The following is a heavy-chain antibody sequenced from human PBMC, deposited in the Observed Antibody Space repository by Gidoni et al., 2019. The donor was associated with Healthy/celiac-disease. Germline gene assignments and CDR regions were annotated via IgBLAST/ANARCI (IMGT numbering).Heavy chain of an antibody. CDR3: ARDSFLDGSGSYRSPTYYYYGMDV. J-gene: IGHJ6*02. Sequence: QVQLVQSGAEVKKPGASVKVSCTASGYTFTSYGISWVRQAPGQGREWMGWISAYNGNTNYAQKLQGRVTMTTDTSTSTAYMELRSLRSDDTAVYYCARDSFLDGSGSYRSPTYYYYGMDVWGQGTTVTVSS. CDR1: GYTFTSYG. V-gene: IGHV1-18*01. D-gene: IGHD3-10*01. CDR2: ISAYNGNT.